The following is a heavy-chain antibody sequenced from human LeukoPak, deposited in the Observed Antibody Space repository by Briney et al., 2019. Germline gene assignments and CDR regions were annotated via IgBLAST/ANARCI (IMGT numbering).Heavy chain of an antibody. J-gene: IGHJ4*02. Sequence: ASVRVSCKASGYTFTSYGISWVRQAPGQGLEWMGWISAYNGNTNYAQKLQGRVTMTTETSTSTAYMELRSLRSDDTAVYYCVSEGEWCYLDYWGQGSLVTVSS. CDR3: VSEGEWCYLDY. D-gene: IGHD3-16*01. CDR1: GYTFTSYG. CDR2: ISAYNGNT. V-gene: IGHV1-18*01.